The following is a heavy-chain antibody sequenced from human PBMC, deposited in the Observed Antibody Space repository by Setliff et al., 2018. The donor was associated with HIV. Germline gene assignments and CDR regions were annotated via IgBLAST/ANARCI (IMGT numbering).Heavy chain of an antibody. CDR3: ARGYCTNGFCQSFDY. V-gene: IGHV1-18*01. J-gene: IGHJ4*02. Sequence: GASVKVSCKASGYTFTNYGNTWVRQAPGQGLEWMGWISAYSGNTNYAQKLLGRVTMTTDTSTSTAYMELRSLRSDDTAVYYCARGYCTNGFCQSFDYWGQGTLVTVS. D-gene: IGHD2-8*01. CDR1: GYTFTNYG. CDR2: ISAYSGNT.